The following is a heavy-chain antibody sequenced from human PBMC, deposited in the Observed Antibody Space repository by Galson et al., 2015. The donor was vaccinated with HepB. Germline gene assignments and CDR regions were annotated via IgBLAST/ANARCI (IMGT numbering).Heavy chain of an antibody. V-gene: IGHV3-23*01. J-gene: IGHJ4*02. CDR1: GFSFTRYA. CDR3: AKDGIMVANNPYHFHY. D-gene: IGHD2-15*01. CDR2: ITSSGGNS. Sequence: SLRLSCAASGFSFTRYAMTWVRQAPGKGLEWVSSITSSGGNSYYTDSVKGRFTVSRDNSKNTPLLQMNSLRAEDTAMYFCAKDGIMVANNPYHFHYWGQGTLVTVSS.